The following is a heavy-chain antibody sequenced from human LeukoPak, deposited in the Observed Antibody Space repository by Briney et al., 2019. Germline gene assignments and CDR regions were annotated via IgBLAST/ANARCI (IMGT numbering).Heavy chain of an antibody. D-gene: IGHD6-6*01. J-gene: IGHJ4*02. CDR2: IWYDGSDK. V-gene: IGHV3-33*01. CDR3: ARGGSSSPFDY. Sequence: GRSLRLSCAASGFTFSSYVMHWVRQAPGKGLEWVAVIWYDGSDKYYADSVKGRFTISRDNSKNTLYLQMNSLRGEDTAVYYCARGGSSSPFDYWGQGTLVTVSS. CDR1: GFTFSSYV.